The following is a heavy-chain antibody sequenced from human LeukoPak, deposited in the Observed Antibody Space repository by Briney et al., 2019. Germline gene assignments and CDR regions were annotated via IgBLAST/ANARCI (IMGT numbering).Heavy chain of an antibody. J-gene: IGHJ4*02. V-gene: IGHV4-39*02. CDR1: GVSISSSYSY. D-gene: IGHD6-13*01. CDR2: IYYTGNT. Sequence: SETLSLTCTVSGVSISSSYSYCGWIRQPPGMGLEWLGSIYYTGNTYNNASLKSQFSISIDTSKNQFSLKLTSVTAADTAVYYCVKDKARGSPLGPRRAAAGTFDYWGQGTLVTVSS. CDR3: VKDKARGSPLGPRRAAAGTFDY.